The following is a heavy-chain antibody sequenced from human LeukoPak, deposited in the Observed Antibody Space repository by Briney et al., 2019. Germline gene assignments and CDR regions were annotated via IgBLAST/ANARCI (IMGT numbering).Heavy chain of an antibody. CDR1: GYSFTSYW. Sequence: GESLKISCKGSGYSFTSYWNGWVRQMPGKGLEWMGIIYPGDSDTRYSPSFQGQVTISADKSISTAYLQWSSLKASDTAMYYCARLLKGSGSYYNDYYYGMDVWGQGTTVTVSS. V-gene: IGHV5-51*01. CDR2: IYPGDSDT. CDR3: ARLLKGSGSYYNDYYYGMDV. J-gene: IGHJ6*02. D-gene: IGHD3-10*01.